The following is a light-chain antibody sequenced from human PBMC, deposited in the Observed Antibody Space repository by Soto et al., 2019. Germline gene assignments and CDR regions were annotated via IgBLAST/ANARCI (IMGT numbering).Light chain of an antibody. Sequence: QSVLTQPPSASGSPRQSVTISCTGTSGDVGAYDYVSWYQQHPGKAPKLLIYEVTKRPLGVPDRFSGSKSGNAASLTVSGLQAEDAADYYCSSYAGSNYPYVFGTGTKVTVL. V-gene: IGLV2-8*01. CDR3: SSYAGSNYPYV. CDR1: SGDVGAYDY. CDR2: EVT. J-gene: IGLJ1*01.